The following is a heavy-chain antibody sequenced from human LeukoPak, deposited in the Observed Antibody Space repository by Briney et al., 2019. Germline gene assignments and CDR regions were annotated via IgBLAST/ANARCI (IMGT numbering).Heavy chain of an antibody. J-gene: IGHJ5*02. CDR2: INHSGGT. CDR1: GGSFGGYY. V-gene: IGHV4-34*01. Sequence: PSETLSLTCAVYGGSFGGYYWSWIRQPPGKGLEWIGEINHSGGTNYNPSPKSRVTISVDTSKNQFSLKLSSVTAADTAVYYCARGRIPVVVVPAAMISNWFDPWGQGTLVTVSS. CDR3: ARGRIPVVVVPAAMISNWFDP. D-gene: IGHD2-2*01.